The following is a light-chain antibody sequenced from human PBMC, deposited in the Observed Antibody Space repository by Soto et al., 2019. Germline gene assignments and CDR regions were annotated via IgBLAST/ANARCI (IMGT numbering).Light chain of an antibody. V-gene: IGKV1-5*01. CDR3: QQYNSYSWT. Sequence: IQMTHSPSTLSASVGDRVTITCRASQSISSWLAWYQQKPGKAPKLLIYDASSLESGVPSRFSGSGSGTEFTLAISSLQPDDFATYYCQQYNSYSWTFGQGTKV. CDR1: QSISSW. CDR2: DAS. J-gene: IGKJ1*01.